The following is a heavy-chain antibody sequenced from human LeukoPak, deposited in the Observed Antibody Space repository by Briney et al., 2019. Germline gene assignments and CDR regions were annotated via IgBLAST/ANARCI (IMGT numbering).Heavy chain of an antibody. D-gene: IGHD6-19*01. CDR2: IRYDGSNK. CDR1: GFTFSSYG. CDR3: AKPIASNSSAWYYFDY. V-gene: IGHV3-30*02. Sequence: GGSLRLSCAASGFTFSSYGMHWVRQAPGKGLEWVAFIRYDGSNKYYADSVKGRFTISRDNSKNTLYLQMNSLRTEDTTVYYCAKPIASNSSAWYYFDYWGQGTLVTVSS. J-gene: IGHJ4*02.